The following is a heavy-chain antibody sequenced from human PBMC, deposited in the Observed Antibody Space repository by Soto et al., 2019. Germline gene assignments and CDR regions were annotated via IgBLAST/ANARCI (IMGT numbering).Heavy chain of an antibody. CDR2: ISSSSSYI. Sequence: EVQLVESGGGLVKPGGSLRLSCAASGFTFSSYSMNWVRQAPGKGLEWVSSISSSSSYIYYADSVKGRFTISRDNAKNSLYLLMNSLRAEDTAVYYCARDSVDIVVVPAAQPSYYYYYYMDVWGKGTTVTVSS. CDR1: GFTFSSYS. CDR3: ARDSVDIVVVPAAQPSYYYYYYMDV. V-gene: IGHV3-21*01. D-gene: IGHD2-2*03. J-gene: IGHJ6*03.